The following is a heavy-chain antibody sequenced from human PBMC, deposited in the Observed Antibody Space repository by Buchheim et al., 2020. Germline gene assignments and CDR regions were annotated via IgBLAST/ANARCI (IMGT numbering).Heavy chain of an antibody. J-gene: IGHJ4*02. V-gene: IGHV4-31*03. CDR2: VYYTGRA. CDR1: GVSINTGTFY. Sequence: QVQLQESGPGLVKPSQTLSLTCTVSGVSINTGTFYWSWIRQHPGKGLEWIGYVYYTGRAYSNPSLKSRVSMSVDTSPHPFSLNLASVTAADTAVYYCARDRGAHDFGPIDYWGQGAL. CDR3: ARDRGAHDFGPIDY. D-gene: IGHD4-17*01.